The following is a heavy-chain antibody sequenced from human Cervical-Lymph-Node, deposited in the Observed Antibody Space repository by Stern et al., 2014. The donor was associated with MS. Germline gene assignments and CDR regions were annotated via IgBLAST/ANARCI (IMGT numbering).Heavy chain of an antibody. D-gene: IGHD2-8*01. CDR1: GYTFTSYG. CDR2: ISAYNGNT. CDR3: ARDPGVCYTGCYNWFDP. J-gene: IGHJ5*02. V-gene: IGHV1-18*04. Sequence: QVQLMQSGAEVKKPGASVKVSCKASGYTFTSYGISWVRQAPGQGLEWMGWISAYNGNTNYAQKLQGRVTMTTDTSTSTAYMELRSLRSDDTAVYYCARDPGVCYTGCYNWFDPWGQGTLVTVSS.